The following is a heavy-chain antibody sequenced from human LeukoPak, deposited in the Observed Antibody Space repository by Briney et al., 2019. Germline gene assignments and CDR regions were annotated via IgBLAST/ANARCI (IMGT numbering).Heavy chain of an antibody. D-gene: IGHD3-16*02. V-gene: IGHV3-48*03. CDR3: ARERVVRFDY. CDR2: ISGSGSTI. CDR1: AFTFSSYE. J-gene: IGHJ4*02. Sequence: GSLRLSCAASAFTFSSYEMNWVRQAPGRGLEWVSYISGSGSTIYYADSVKGRFTISRDNAKNSLYLQMNSLRAEDTAVYYCARERVVRFDYWGQGTLVTVSS.